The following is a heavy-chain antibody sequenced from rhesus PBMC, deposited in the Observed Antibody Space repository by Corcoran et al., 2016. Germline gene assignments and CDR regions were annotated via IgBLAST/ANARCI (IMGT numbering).Heavy chain of an antibody. Sequence: QVQLQESGPGLVKPSETLSLTCAVSGGSVSSSNWWSWIRQPPGKGLEWIGYISGISGSTYYNPSLKSRVTISTDTSKNQFSLKLSSVTAADTAVYYCARDSVTGTTCAFDFWGQGLRVTVSS. J-gene: IGHJ3*01. V-gene: IGHV4-65*01. D-gene: IGHD1-26*01. CDR2: ISGISGST. CDR1: GGSVSSSNW. CDR3: ARDSVTGTTCAFDF.